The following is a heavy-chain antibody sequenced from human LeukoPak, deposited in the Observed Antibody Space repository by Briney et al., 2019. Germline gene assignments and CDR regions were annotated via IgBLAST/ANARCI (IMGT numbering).Heavy chain of an antibody. J-gene: IGHJ4*02. D-gene: IGHD3-9*01. CDR3: AKYEPYYDILTGYSQYYFDY. CDR2: ISGRGGST. CDR1: GFTFSSYA. Sequence: QPGGSLRLSCAASGFTFSSYAMSWVRQAPGKGLEWVSAISGRGGSTYYADSVTGRFTISSDNSKNKLYLQMNSLRAEDTAVYYCAKYEPYYDILTGYSQYYFDYWGQGTLVTVSS. V-gene: IGHV3-23*01.